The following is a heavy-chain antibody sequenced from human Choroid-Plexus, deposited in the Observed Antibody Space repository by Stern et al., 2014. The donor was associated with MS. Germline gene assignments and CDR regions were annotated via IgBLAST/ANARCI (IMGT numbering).Heavy chain of an antibody. CDR2: ISYDGSDK. D-gene: IGHD2-15*01. Sequence: EQLEESGGGVAQPGRPLILSCAASGFTFSNFGMHWVRQAPGKGLEWVALISYDGSDKYYADSVKGRFTIFRDNSKNTLYMHMNSLRAEDTAVYYCAKDRQWSTYFFDYWGQGSLVTVSS. V-gene: IGHV3-30*18. CDR1: GFTFSNFG. J-gene: IGHJ4*02. CDR3: AKDRQWSTYFFDY.